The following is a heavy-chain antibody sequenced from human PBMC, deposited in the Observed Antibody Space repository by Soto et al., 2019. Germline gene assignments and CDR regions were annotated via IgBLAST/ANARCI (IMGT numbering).Heavy chain of an antibody. CDR1: GFTFDDYA. V-gene: IGHV3-9*01. Sequence: GGSLSLSCASSGFTFDDYAMHWVRQAPGKGLEWVSGISLNSGTMGYADSVKGRFTISRDNAKNSLYLQMNSLRTEDTALYSCARAAISSGWSGGRIYHFDSWGQGPLVTVSS. CDR2: ISLNSGTM. J-gene: IGHJ4*02. CDR3: ARAAISSGWSGGRIYHFDS. D-gene: IGHD6-19*01.